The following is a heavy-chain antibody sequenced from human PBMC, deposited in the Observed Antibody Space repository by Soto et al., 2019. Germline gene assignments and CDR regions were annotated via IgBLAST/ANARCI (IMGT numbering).Heavy chain of an antibody. J-gene: IGHJ4*02. CDR2: ISATGGGT. D-gene: IGHD3-16*01. CDR1: GFKFSNYA. V-gene: IGHV3-23*01. CDR3: AKDRRAGGNSAFYFDF. Sequence: GWSLRLSCAASGFKFSNYAMSWVRQAPGKGLEWVSLISATGGGTYYADSVKVRFTISRDNSHNTLYLQVHSLTAEDTAVYYCAKDRRAGGNSAFYFDFWGQGAQVTVSS.